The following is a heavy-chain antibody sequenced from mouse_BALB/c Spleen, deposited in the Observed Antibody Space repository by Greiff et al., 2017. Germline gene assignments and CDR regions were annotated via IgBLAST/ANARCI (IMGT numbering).Heavy chain of an antibody. CDR1: GFTFTDYY. CDR2: IRNKANGYTT. J-gene: IGHJ4*01. CDR3: ARVAYGRSTYYYAMDY. V-gene: IGHV7-3*02. Sequence: EVKLVESGGGLVQPGGSLRLSCATSGFTFTDYYMSWVRQPPGKALEWLGFIRNKANGYTTEYSASVKGRFTISRDNSQSILYLQMNTLRAEDSATYYCARVAYGRSTYYYAMDYWGQGTSVTVSS. D-gene: IGHD1-1*01.